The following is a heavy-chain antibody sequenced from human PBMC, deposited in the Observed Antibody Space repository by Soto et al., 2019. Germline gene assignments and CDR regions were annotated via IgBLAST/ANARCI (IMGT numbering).Heavy chain of an antibody. CDR1: GGSVNHADYF. CDR3: ARDADYGGSRGGMDV. V-gene: IGHV4-31*01. D-gene: IGHD4-17*01. Sequence: QVRLEESGPGLVKPSETLSLICSVSGGSVNHADYFWSWIRHHPENGLEWIGYIYYSGSTRYNPSFQTPATLSIDTSKNRFSLGLNSVTVADTAVYLCARDADYGGSRGGMDVWGRGTTVTVSS. CDR2: IYYSGST. J-gene: IGHJ6*04.